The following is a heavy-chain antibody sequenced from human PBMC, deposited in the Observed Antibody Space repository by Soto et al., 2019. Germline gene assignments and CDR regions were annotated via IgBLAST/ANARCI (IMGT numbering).Heavy chain of an antibody. V-gene: IGHV4-30-2*01. CDR2: ILHTGGT. D-gene: IGHD3-10*01. CDR3: ARLQFGEGFDY. Sequence: SETLSLTCAVSGGSISGSGFSWSWIRQPPGKGLEWIGYILHTGGTQYNPSLKSRVSMPVDKSKNQFSLHLTSVTAADTAVYYCARLQFGEGFDYWGQGALVTVS. CDR1: GGSISGSGFS. J-gene: IGHJ4*02.